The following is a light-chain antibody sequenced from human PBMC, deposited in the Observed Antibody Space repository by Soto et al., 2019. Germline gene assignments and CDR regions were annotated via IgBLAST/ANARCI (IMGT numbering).Light chain of an antibody. Sequence: DIVMTQSPDSLAVSLGERATINCKSSQSVLYSSNSKNYLAWYQQKAGQPPKLLIYWASTRESGVPDRFTGSGSGTDFTLTISSLQAEDVAVYYCQQYYSTPLTFGGGTKGEIK. J-gene: IGKJ4*01. CDR1: QSVLYSSNSKNY. V-gene: IGKV4-1*01. CDR2: WAS. CDR3: QQYYSTPLT.